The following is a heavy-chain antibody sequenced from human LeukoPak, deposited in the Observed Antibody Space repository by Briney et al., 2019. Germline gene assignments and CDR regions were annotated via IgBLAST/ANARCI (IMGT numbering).Heavy chain of an antibody. CDR2: INPNSGGT. CDR3: ASFSIVVVPAAILGDAFDI. D-gene: IGHD2-2*02. V-gene: IGHV1-2*02. Sequence: ASVKVSCKAPGYTFTGYYMHWVRQAPGQGIEWMGWINPNSGGTNYAKKFQGRVTMTRDTSISTAYMELSRLRSDDTAVYYCASFSIVVVPAAILGDAFDIWGQGTMVTVSS. CDR1: GYTFTGYY. J-gene: IGHJ3*02.